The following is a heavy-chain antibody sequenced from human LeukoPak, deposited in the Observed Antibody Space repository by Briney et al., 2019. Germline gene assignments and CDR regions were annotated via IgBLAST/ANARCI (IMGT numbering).Heavy chain of an antibody. CDR1: GFTFSSYS. V-gene: IGHV3-21*01. CDR2: ISSSSSYI. J-gene: IGHJ4*02. CDR3: ARDRAVGATDY. Sequence: GGSLRLSCAASGFTFSSYSMNWVRQAPGKGLEWVSSISSSSSYIYYADSVKGRFTISRDSAKNSLYLQMNSLRAEDTAVYYCARDRAVGATDYWGQGTLATVSS. D-gene: IGHD1-26*01.